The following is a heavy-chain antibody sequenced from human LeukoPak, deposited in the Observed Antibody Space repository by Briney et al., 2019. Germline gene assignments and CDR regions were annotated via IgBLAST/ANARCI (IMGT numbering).Heavy chain of an antibody. CDR2: FFGGGGT. V-gene: IGHV3-66*01. J-gene: IGHJ4*02. Sequence: GGSLRLSCAASGLTVRSNYISWVRQAPGKGLDFVAVFFGGGGTHYADSVKGRFTISRDQSKNTFHLQMNSVRVEDTAVYFCASWGSGSFYEYWGQGTLVTVSS. D-gene: IGHD1-26*01. CDR1: GLTVRSNY. CDR3: ASWGSGSFYEY.